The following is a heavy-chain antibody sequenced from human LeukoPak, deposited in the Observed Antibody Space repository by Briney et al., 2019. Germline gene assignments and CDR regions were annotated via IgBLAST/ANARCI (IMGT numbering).Heavy chain of an antibody. CDR1: GYTFTSYS. Sequence: ASVKVSCKASGYTFTSYSISWVRQAPGQGLEWMGWISAYNGNTIYAQKVKGRVTITTDTYTSTAYMELRRLRSDDTAVYYCARASYCSDGSCYSDYWGQGTLVTVSS. CDR3: ARASYCSDGSCYSDY. V-gene: IGHV1-18*01. D-gene: IGHD2-15*01. J-gene: IGHJ4*02. CDR2: ISAYNGNT.